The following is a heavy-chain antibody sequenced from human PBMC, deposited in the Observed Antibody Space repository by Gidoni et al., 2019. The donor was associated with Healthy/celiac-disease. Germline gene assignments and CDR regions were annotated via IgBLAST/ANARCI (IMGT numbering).Heavy chain of an antibody. V-gene: IGHV4-34*01. CDR2: INHSGST. CDR1: GGCFSGYY. CDR3: ARGRDKQQLGPFDY. J-gene: IGHJ4*02. Sequence: QVQLQQWGAGLLKPSETLSLTCAVSGGCFSGYYWSWIRQPPGKGLEWIGEINHSGSTNYNPSLKSRVTISVDTSKNQFSLKLSSVTAADTAVYYCARGRDKQQLGPFDYWGQGTLVTVSS. D-gene: IGHD6-13*01.